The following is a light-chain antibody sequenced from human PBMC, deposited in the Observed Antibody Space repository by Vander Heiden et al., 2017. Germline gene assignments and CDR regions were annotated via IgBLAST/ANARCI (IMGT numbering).Light chain of an antibody. CDR1: SGHSGNA. V-gene: IGLV4-69*01. J-gene: IGLJ3*02. CDR2: VNSEGRH. Sequence: QLPLTPSPPPPAPPGPSRKPPCTLTSGHSGNAIAWHQQRAEKGPRFLMKVNSEGRHNKGEGIPDRFSGCSSGAERYLTISSLQSEDEADYYCQTWGAGVRVFGGGTKLTVL. CDR3: QTWGAGVRV.